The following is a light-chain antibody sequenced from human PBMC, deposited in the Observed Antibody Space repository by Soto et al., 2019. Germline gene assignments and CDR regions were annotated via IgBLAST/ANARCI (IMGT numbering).Light chain of an antibody. Sequence: DIQMTQSPSSLSASVGDRVSITCRARQSIGTYLNWYQQKPGKAPKLLIYGATSLHSGVPSRFSGSGSGTEFTLTISSLLPEDFATYYCQQSYSTVSFGGGTKVQIK. CDR2: GAT. V-gene: IGKV1-39*01. CDR1: QSIGTY. J-gene: IGKJ4*01. CDR3: QQSYSTVS.